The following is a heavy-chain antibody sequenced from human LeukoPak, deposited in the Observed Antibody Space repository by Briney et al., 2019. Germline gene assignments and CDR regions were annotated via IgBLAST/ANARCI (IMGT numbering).Heavy chain of an antibody. D-gene: IGHD4-17*01. Sequence: SQTLSLTCTVSGGSISSGGYYWSWIRQHPGKGLEWIGYIYYSGSTYYNPSLKSRVTISVDTSKNQFSLKLSSVTAADTAVYYCATQGSYGDYEPLDYWGQGTLVTVSS. CDR2: IYYSGST. CDR1: GGSISSGGYY. V-gene: IGHV4-31*03. CDR3: ATQGSYGDYEPLDY. J-gene: IGHJ4*02.